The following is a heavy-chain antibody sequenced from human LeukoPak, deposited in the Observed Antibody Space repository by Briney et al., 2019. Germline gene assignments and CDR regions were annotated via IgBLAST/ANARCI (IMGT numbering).Heavy chain of an antibody. V-gene: IGHV3-66*01. CDR2: VYSGGNT. CDR1: GFTFSSYA. CDR3: AREPPGGGFDY. J-gene: IGHJ4*02. Sequence: GGSLRLSCGASGFTFSSYAMGWVRQAPGKGLEWVSVVYSGGNTYYADSVKGRFTISRDNSKNTLYLQMNSLRAEDTAVYYCAREPPGGGFDYWGQGTLVTVSS. D-gene: IGHD3-16*01.